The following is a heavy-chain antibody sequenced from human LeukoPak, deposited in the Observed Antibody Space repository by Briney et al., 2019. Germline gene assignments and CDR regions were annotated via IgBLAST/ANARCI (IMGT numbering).Heavy chain of an antibody. J-gene: IGHJ4*02. CDR2: ISGSGGST. CDR3: AKPHLGGYDLFDY. CDR1: GFTFDTYA. V-gene: IGHV3-23*01. Sequence: PGGSLRLSCAASGFTFDTYAMSWVRQAPGKGLEWVSAISGSGGSTYYADSVKGRFTISRDNSKNTLYLQMNSLRAEDTAVYYCAKPHLGGYDLFDYWGQGTLVTVSS. D-gene: IGHD5-12*01.